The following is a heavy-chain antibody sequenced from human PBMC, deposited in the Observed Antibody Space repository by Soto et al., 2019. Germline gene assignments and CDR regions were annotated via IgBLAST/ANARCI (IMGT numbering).Heavy chain of an antibody. Sequence: SETLSLTCTVSGGSISSYYWSWIRQPPGKGLEWIGYIYYSGSTNYNPSLKSRVTISVDTSKNQFSLKLSSVTAADTAVYYCARGMHDYYDRSGYSCEYFQHWGQCTLVTVSS. J-gene: IGHJ1*01. CDR3: ARGMHDYYDRSGYSCEYFQH. D-gene: IGHD3-22*01. CDR2: IYYSGST. CDR1: GGSISSYY. V-gene: IGHV4-59*01.